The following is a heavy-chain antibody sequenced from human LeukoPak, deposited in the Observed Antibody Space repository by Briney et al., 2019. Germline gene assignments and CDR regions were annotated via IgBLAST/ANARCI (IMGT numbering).Heavy chain of an antibody. CDR1: GYSFTSYG. Sequence: GASVKVSCKSAGYSFTSYGISWVRQAPGQGLEWMGWISPYNGNTNYAQKLQGRVTMTTDTSTSTAYMELRSPRSDDTAVYYCARDSCGGGGCHYWYFDLWGRGTLVTVSS. J-gene: IGHJ2*01. V-gene: IGHV1-18*01. CDR2: ISPYNGNT. D-gene: IGHD6-19*01. CDR3: ARDSCGGGGCHYWYFDL.